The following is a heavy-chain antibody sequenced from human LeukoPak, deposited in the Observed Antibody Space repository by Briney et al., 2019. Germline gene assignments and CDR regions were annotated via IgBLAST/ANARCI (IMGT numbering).Heavy chain of an antibody. J-gene: IGHJ4*02. Sequence: GGSLRLSCAASGFTFSSYGLSWVRQAPGKGLEWVSGITGSGDSTFYADSVKGRFTISRDNSKNTLYLQMNSLRAEDTAVYYCARGSHNYGDYALDYWGQGTLVTVSS. CDR3: ARGSHNYGDYALDY. V-gene: IGHV3-23*01. CDR2: ITGSGDST. CDR1: GFTFSSYG. D-gene: IGHD4-17*01.